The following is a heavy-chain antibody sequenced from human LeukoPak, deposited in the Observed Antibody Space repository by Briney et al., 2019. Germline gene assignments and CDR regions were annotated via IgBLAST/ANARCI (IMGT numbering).Heavy chain of an antibody. Sequence: GSLILSCAASGFTFSSYAMSWVRQAPGKGLEWVSAISGSGGSTHYADSVKGRFTISRDNSKNTLYLQMNSLRAEDTAVYYCAKEVEVGVGATPYNWFDPWGQGTLVTVSS. J-gene: IGHJ5*02. D-gene: IGHD1-26*01. CDR1: GFTFSSYA. CDR2: ISGSGGST. CDR3: AKEVEVGVGATPYNWFDP. V-gene: IGHV3-23*01.